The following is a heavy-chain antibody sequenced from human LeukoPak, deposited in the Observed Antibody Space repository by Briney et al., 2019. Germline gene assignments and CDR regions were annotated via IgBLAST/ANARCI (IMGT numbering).Heavy chain of an antibody. CDR2: VNTATGNT. CDR3: ARVWGPTPIHYFDY. V-gene: IGHV1-8*01. CDR1: GYSFTIYD. D-gene: IGHD3-16*01. J-gene: IGHJ4*02. Sequence: ASVKVFXKTSGYSFTIYDINWLRQAPGQGPEWMGWVNTATGNTGYAQKFQGRVSMTRDTSRTTAYMELRSLTSEDTAVYFCARVWGPTPIHYFDYWGQGSLVTVSP.